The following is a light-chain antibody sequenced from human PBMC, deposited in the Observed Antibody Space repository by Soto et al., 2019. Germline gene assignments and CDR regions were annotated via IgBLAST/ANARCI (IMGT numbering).Light chain of an antibody. CDR3: QQFDTLPPA. CDR1: QDISKY. J-gene: IGKJ2*01. CDR2: DAS. Sequence: DIQMTQSPSSLSASVGDRVTISCQASQDISKYLNWYQQHPGKAPRLLIYDASSLDAGVPSRFSGSGSGTDFTFTIDSLQPEDIATYFFQQFDTLPPAFGQGTPLAIQ. V-gene: IGKV1-33*01.